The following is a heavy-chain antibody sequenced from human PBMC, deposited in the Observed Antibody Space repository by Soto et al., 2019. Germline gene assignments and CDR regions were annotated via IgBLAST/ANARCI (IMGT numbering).Heavy chain of an antibody. CDR1: GFYFIDAW. CDR2: IKSRGSGGTT. V-gene: IGHV3-15*01. D-gene: IGHD1-1*01. Sequence: EVQLVESGGGLVKPGGSLKLSCSASGFYFIDAWMSWVRQATGKGLEWVARIKSRGSGGTTDYAAPVKGRFTISRDDSKNVIFLQMDSLKTDDTAVYYCNWNHDIYYRMDEWGKGTTVTVSS. CDR3: NWNHDIYYRMDE. J-gene: IGHJ6*04.